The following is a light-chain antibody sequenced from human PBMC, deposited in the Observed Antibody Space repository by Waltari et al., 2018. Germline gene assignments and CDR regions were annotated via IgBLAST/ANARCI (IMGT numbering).Light chain of an antibody. CDR1: QTISIY. Sequence: DIQMTQSPSTLSASVGDRVTITCRASQTISIYLDWYQQKPGKAPNLLIYKASTLESGVPSRFSGSGSGTEFTLTISSLQPDDFATYYCQQYHSYSPYTFGQGTKLDIK. V-gene: IGKV1-5*03. CDR2: KAS. J-gene: IGKJ2*01. CDR3: QQYHSYSPYT.